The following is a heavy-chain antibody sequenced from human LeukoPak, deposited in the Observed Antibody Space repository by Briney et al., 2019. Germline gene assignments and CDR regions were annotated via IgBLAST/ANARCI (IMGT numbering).Heavy chain of an antibody. Sequence: GGSLRLSCAASGFTFSSYGMHWVRQAPGKGLEWVAVISYDGSNKYYADSVKGRFTISRDNSKNTLYLQMNSLRAEDTAAYYCAKDLDRKRNYYGSGSYFSEIYYYYYGMDVWGQGTTVTVSS. D-gene: IGHD3-10*01. CDR2: ISYDGSNK. V-gene: IGHV3-30*18. CDR3: AKDLDRKRNYYGSGSYFSEIYYYYYGMDV. CDR1: GFTFSSYG. J-gene: IGHJ6*02.